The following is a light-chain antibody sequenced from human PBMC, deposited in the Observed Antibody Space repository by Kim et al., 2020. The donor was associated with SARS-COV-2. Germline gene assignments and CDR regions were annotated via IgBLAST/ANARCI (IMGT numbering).Light chain of an antibody. J-gene: IGKJ5*01. CDR2: GTS. CDR3: QQYGASPTT. V-gene: IGKV3-20*01. Sequence: SAGERATFSCRASQSVSATDLAWYHHKPGQAPRLLIYGTSNRATGIPDRFSGTGSETDFTLTISRLEPEDFAVYYCQQYGASPTTYGQGTRLEIK. CDR1: QSVSATD.